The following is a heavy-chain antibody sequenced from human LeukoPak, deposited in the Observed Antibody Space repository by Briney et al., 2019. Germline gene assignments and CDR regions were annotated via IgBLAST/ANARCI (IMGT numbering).Heavy chain of an antibody. CDR3: ARSPTKRVSEDY. J-gene: IGHJ4*02. CDR2: IFHSGST. CDR1: GFTFRSYSM. V-gene: IGHV4-4*02. D-gene: IGHD2-8*01. Sequence: GSLRLSCAASGFTFRSYSMNWVRQAPGKGLEWLGQIFHSGSTSYSPSLKSRVTISVDKSKNQISLRLTSVTAADTAVYYCARSPTKRVSEDYWGQGTLVTVSS.